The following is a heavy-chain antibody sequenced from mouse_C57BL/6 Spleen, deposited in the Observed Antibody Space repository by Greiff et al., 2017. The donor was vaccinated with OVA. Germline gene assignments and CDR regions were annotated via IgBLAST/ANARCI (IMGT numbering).Heavy chain of an antibody. CDR3: ARKKVTTVVAHWYFDV. D-gene: IGHD1-1*01. J-gene: IGHJ1*03. Sequence: EVKLMESGGGLVKPGGSLKLSCAASGFTFSDYGMHWVRQAPEKGLEWVAYISSGSSTIYYADTVKGRFTISRDNAKNTLFLQMTSLRSEDTAMYYCARKKVTTVVAHWYFDVWGTGTTVTVSS. V-gene: IGHV5-17*01. CDR2: ISSGSSTI. CDR1: GFTFSDYG.